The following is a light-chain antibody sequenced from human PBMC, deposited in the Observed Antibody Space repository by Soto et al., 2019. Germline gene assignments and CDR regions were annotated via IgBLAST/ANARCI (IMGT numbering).Light chain of an antibody. V-gene: IGLV2-14*01. J-gene: IGLJ2*01. CDR2: EVS. CDR3: SSYTSSSIVV. Sequence: QSALTQPASVSGSPGQSITISCTGTSSDVGGYNYVSWYQQHLGKAPKLMIYEVSNRPSGVSNRFSGSKSGNTASLTVSGLQAEDEADYYCSSYTSSSIVVFGGGTKLTVL. CDR1: SSDVGGYNY.